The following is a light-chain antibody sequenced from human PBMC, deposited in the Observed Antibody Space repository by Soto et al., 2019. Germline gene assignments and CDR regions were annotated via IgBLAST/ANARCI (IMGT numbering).Light chain of an antibody. V-gene: IGLV2-14*01. CDR1: SSDVGGYNY. CDR3: SSYTSSSTHVV. Sequence: SVLTQPASLSGSPGQSITLSCTGTSSDVGGYNYVSWYQQHPDKAPKLMIYDVNNRPSGISNRFSGSKSGNTASLTISGLQAEDEADYYCSSYTSSSTHVVFGGGTKATVL. CDR2: DVN. J-gene: IGLJ2*01.